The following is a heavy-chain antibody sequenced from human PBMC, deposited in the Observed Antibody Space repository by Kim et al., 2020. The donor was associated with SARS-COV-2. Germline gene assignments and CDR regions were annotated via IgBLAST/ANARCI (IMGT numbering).Heavy chain of an antibody. V-gene: IGHV3-11*04. CDR3: VREGVAGTGFDY. J-gene: IGHJ4*02. CDR2: ISSSGTTI. D-gene: IGHD6-19*01. Sequence: GGSLRLSCVVSGFTFSDFYMSWVRQAPGKGLEWVSYISSSGTTIYYADSVKGRFTISRDNAKNSLYLQMNSLRAEDAAVYYCVREGVAGTGFDYWGQGTLITVSS. CDR1: GFTFSDFY.